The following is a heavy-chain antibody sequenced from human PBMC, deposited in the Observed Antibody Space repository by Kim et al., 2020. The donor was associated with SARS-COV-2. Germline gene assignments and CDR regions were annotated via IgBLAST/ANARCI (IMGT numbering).Heavy chain of an antibody. CDR3: ATENLGGIAD. V-gene: IGHV3-15*05. J-gene: IGHJ4*02. CDR1: GFAFRGAW. D-gene: IGHD1-26*01. CDR2: IYSKIDGGTI. Sequence: GGSLRLSCAASGFAFRGAWMSWVRQAPGKGLEWVGRIYSKIDGGTIDYGAPVKGRFTVTRDDSTYTLYLQMDSLEAEDTGVYYCATENLGGIADWGRGTLVTVSS.